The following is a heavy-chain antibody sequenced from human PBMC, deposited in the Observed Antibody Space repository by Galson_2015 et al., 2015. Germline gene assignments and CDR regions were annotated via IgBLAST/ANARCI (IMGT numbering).Heavy chain of an antibody. CDR2: INHSGST. J-gene: IGHJ4*02. V-gene: IGHV4-34*01. Sequence: TLSLTCAVYGGSFSGYYWSWIRQPPGKGLEWIGEINHSGSTNYNPSLKSRVTISVDTSKNQFSLKLSSVTAADTAVYYCAICGYSYGSFDYWGQGTLVTVSS. D-gene: IGHD5-18*01. CDR3: AICGYSYGSFDY. CDR1: GGSFSGYY.